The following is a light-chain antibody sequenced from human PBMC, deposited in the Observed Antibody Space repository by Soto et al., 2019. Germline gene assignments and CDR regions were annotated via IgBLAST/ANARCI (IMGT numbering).Light chain of an antibody. J-gene: IGLJ1*01. CDR2: DVN. CDR1: SSDVGGYNY. CDR3: SSYTDSSPFV. V-gene: IGLV2-14*03. Sequence: QSALTQPASVSGSPGQSITISCTGTSSDVGGYNYVSWYQQHPGKAPKLLIYDVNNRPSGVSNRFSGSKSGNTASLIISGLQAEDEADYYCSSYTDSSPFVFGTGTKAPS.